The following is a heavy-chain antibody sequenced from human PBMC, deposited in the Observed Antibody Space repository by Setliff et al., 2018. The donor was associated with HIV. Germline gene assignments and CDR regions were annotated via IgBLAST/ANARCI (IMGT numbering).Heavy chain of an antibody. Sequence: VKVSCQASGYSLTSYSINWVRQAPGQGLEWMGYINTNTGNPTYAQGFTGRFVFSVDTPVSTAYLQIFSLKAEDTAVYYCTRDHTPPPNYDFWSGQIDLRNIFYYMDVWGTGSPVTVSS. CDR1: GYSLTSYS. D-gene: IGHD3-3*01. J-gene: IGHJ6*03. CDR2: INTNTGNP. CDR3: TRDHTPPPNYDFWSGQIDLRNIFYYMDV. V-gene: IGHV7-4-1*01.